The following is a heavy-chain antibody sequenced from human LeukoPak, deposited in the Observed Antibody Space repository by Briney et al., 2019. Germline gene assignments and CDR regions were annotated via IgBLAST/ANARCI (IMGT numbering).Heavy chain of an antibody. CDR3: ARGPRSKYDFWSGYYSDYYYGMDV. Sequence: GESLKISCKGSGYSFTSYWIGWVRQMPGKGLEWMGIIYPGDSDTRYSPSFQGQVTISADKSISTAYLQWSSLKASDTAMYYCARGPRSKYDFWSGYYSDYYYGMDVWGQGTTVTVSS. D-gene: IGHD3-3*01. V-gene: IGHV5-51*01. CDR2: IYPGDSDT. CDR1: GYSFTSYW. J-gene: IGHJ6*02.